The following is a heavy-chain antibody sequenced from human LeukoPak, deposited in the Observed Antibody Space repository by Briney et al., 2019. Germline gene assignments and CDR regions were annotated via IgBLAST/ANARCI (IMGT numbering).Heavy chain of an antibody. V-gene: IGHV3-48*04. CDR2: ISSSGSTI. CDR1: GFTFSSYG. J-gene: IGHJ4*02. CDR3: AKVAKYYYGSETYYFFEH. Sequence: GGSLRLSCAVSGFTFSSYGMSWVRQAPGKGLEWVSYISSSGSTIYYADSVKGRFTISRDNAKNSLYLQMNSLRVEDTAIYYCAKVAKYYYGSETYYFFEHWGQGTPVTASS. D-gene: IGHD3-10*01.